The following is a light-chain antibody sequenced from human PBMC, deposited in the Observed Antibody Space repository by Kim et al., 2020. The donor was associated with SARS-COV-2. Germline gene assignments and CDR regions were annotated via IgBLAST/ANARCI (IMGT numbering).Light chain of an antibody. CDR1: HCVSSSY. J-gene: IGKJ2*01. CDR2: GAS. CDR3: QQDYNLPT. V-gene: IGKV3D-7*01. Sequence: SFSPGERAALSCRASHCVSSSYLSWYQQKAGQAPRLLIYGASTRATGIPARFSASGSGTDFTLTISSLQPEDFAVYYCQQDYNLPTFGQGTKLEI.